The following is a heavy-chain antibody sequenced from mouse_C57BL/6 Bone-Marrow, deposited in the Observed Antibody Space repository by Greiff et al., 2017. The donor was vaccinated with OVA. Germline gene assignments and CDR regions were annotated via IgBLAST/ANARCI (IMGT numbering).Heavy chain of an antibody. CDR2: ISDGGSYT. CDR3: ARGPSLCRYYAMDY. J-gene: IGHJ4*01. V-gene: IGHV5-4*03. CDR1: GFTFSSYA. Sequence: DVKLVESGGGLVKPGGSLKLSCAASGFTFSSYAMSWVRQTPDKRLAWVATISDGGSYTYYPDNVKGRFTISRDNAKNNLDLQMSHLKSEDTAMYYCARGPSLCRYYAMDYWGQGTSVTVSS. D-gene: IGHD1-1*01.